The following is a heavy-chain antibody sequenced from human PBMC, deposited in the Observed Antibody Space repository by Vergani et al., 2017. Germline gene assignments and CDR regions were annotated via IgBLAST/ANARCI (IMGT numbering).Heavy chain of an antibody. CDR2: IYYSGST. J-gene: IGHJ4*02. D-gene: IGHD3-10*01. CDR1: GGSISSSSYY. Sequence: QLQLQESGPGLVKPSETLSLTCTVSGGSISSSSYYWGWIRQPPGKGLEWIGSIYYSGSTYYNPSLKSRVTISVDTSKNQFSLKLSSVTAADTAVYYCARGPLWFGEFSFDYWGQGTLVTVSS. CDR3: ARGPLWFGEFSFDY. V-gene: IGHV4-39*07.